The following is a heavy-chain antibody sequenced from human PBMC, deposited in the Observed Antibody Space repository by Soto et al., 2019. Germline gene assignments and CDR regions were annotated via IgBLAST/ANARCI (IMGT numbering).Heavy chain of an antibody. CDR1: GGTFSSYA. J-gene: IGHJ4*02. CDR3: ARDPSCGGDCYSDY. CDR2: IIPIFGTA. D-gene: IGHD2-21*02. Sequence: ASVKVSCKASGGTFSSYAISWVRQAPGQGLEWMGGIIPIFGTANYAQKFQGRVTITADESTSTAYMELSSLRSEDTAVYYCARDPSCGGDCYSDYWGQGTLVTVSS. V-gene: IGHV1-69*13.